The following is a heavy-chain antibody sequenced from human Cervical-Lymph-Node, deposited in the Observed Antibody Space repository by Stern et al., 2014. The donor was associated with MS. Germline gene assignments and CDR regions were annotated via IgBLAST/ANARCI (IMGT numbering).Heavy chain of an antibody. CDR2: INRDATIT. D-gene: IGHD3-10*01. CDR1: GFTFRDYW. CDR3: TKDAYGPDDY. Sequence: EVQLVASGGALVKPGGSLRLSCGASGFTFRDYWMHWVRHTPGQGLELAARINRDATITNHAESVWGRFTISRDNARNTLYLQMSSLRAEDTAVYYCTKDAYGPDDYWGQGTSVTVSS. J-gene: IGHJ4*02. V-gene: IGHV3-74*01.